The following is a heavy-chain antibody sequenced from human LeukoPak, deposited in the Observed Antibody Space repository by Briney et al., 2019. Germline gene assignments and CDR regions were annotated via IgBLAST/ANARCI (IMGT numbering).Heavy chain of an antibody. CDR1: GGSISSSNW. CDR2: INHSGST. CDR3: ARRGEQQLVPYYYFDY. Sequence: SGTLSLTCAVSGGSISSSNWWSWVRQPPGKGLEWIGEINHSGSTNYNPSLKSRVTISVDTSKNQFSLKLSSVTAADTAVYYCARRGEQQLVPYYYFDYWGQGTLVTVSS. D-gene: IGHD6-13*01. V-gene: IGHV4-4*02. J-gene: IGHJ4*02.